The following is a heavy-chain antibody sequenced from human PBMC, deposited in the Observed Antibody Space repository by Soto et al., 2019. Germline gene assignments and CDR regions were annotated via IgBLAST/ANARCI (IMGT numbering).Heavy chain of an antibody. CDR1: GGSVSSGSYY. J-gene: IGHJ5*02. D-gene: IGHD6-19*01. Sequence: SDTLSLTCTVSGGSVSSGSYYWSWIRQPPGKGLEWIGYIYYSGSTNYNPSLKSRVTISVDTSNNQFSLKLSSVTAADTAVYYCAREGYSSGWPYNWFDPWGQGTLVNVSS. CDR2: IYYSGST. CDR3: AREGYSSGWPYNWFDP. V-gene: IGHV4-61*01.